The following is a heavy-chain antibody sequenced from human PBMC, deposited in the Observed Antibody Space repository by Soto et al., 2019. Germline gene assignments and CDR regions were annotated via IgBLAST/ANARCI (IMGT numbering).Heavy chain of an antibody. CDR2: IIPIFCTS. CDR1: GGTFNNHA. V-gene: IGHV1-69*01. D-gene: IGHD5-12*01. CDR3: VRGKTRGLATISRYKWFGP. Sequence: QVQLVQSGAEVKKPGSSVKVSCKASGGTFNNHAINWVRQAPGQGLEWMGGIIPIFCTSNYAQKFQGRVTITADESTTTAYRTLRSLSAADVAVDSCVRGKTRGLATISRYKWFGPRGQGPLVTVSS. J-gene: IGHJ5*02.